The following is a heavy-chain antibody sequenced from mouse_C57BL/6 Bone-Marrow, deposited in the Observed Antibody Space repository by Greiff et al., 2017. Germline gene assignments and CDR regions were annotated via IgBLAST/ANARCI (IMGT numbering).Heavy chain of an antibody. J-gene: IGHJ2*01. CDR2: IDPETGGT. Sequence: VNLLESGAELVRPGASVTLSCKASGYTFTDYEMHWVKQTPVHGLEWIGAIDPETGGTAYNQKFKGKAILTADKSSSTAYMELRSLTSEDSAVYYCTRSTVVATDYWGQGTTLTVSS. D-gene: IGHD1-1*01. CDR1: GYTFTDYE. CDR3: TRSTVVATDY. V-gene: IGHV1-15*01.